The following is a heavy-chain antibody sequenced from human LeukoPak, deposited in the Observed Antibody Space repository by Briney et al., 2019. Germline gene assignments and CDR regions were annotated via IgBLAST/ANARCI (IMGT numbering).Heavy chain of an antibody. J-gene: IGHJ4*02. CDR1: GFTFSSYG. Sequence: GGSLRLSCAASGFTFSSYGMHWVRQAPGKGLEWVAVISYDGSNKYYADSVKGRFTISRDNSKNTLYLQMNSLRAEDMALYYCAKGGYGSGIYFDYWGQGTLVTVSS. CDR2: ISYDGSNK. V-gene: IGHV3-30*18. CDR3: AKGGYGSGIYFDY. D-gene: IGHD3-10*01.